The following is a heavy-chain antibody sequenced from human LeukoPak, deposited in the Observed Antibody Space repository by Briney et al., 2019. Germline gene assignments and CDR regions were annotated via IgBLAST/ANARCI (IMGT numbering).Heavy chain of an antibody. Sequence: SETLSLTCTVSGGSISSSIYYWGWIRQTPGKGLEWIGSIYYSGSTYYNSSLKSRIIISVDTSKDHFSLKLSSVTAADTAVYYGARQSGSYYTDFDYWGQGTLVTVSS. D-gene: IGHD1-26*01. CDR2: IYYSGST. CDR3: ARQSGSYYTDFDY. CDR1: GGSISSSIYY. J-gene: IGHJ4*02. V-gene: IGHV4-39*02.